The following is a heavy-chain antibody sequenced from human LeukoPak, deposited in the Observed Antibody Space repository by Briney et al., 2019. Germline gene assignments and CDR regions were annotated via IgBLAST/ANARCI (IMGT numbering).Heavy chain of an antibody. V-gene: IGHV3-30*02. CDR1: GFSSSSYG. D-gene: IGHD3-22*01. Sequence: GGSLRLSCVASGFSSSSYGMHWVRQAPGKGLEWVAYIGHDGNNKYYADSVKGRFAISRDSSKNTLYLQMNSLRAEDTAVYYCARDVRIYYYDSSPDYWGQGTLVTVSS. CDR2: IGHDGNNK. J-gene: IGHJ4*02. CDR3: ARDVRIYYYDSSPDY.